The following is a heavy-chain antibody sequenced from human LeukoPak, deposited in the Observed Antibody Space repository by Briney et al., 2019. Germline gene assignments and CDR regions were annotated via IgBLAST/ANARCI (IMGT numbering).Heavy chain of an antibody. J-gene: IGHJ4*02. CDR3: AKGDPQEVEYSGYDWVSVDY. CDR2: IRYDGSNK. D-gene: IGHD5-12*01. Sequence: PGGSLRLSCAASGFTFSSYGMHWVRQAPGKGLEWVAFIRYDGSNKYYADSVKGRFTISRDNSKNTLYLQMNSLRAEDTAVYYCAKGDPQEVEYSGYDWVSVDYWGQGTLVTVSS. V-gene: IGHV3-30*02. CDR1: GFTFSSYG.